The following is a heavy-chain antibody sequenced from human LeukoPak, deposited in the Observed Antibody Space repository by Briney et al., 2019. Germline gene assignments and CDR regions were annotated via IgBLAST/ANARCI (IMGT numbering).Heavy chain of an antibody. CDR2: LSASGDDP. Sequence: TGVSLRLSCAASGFIFSNYAMNWVRQAPGKGLEWVSSLSASGDDPSYADSVKGRFTISRDNSRNTLYLQMNNLRAEDTAVYYCAKQFVDIWGQGTLVTVSS. D-gene: IGHD5-24*01. J-gene: IGHJ5*02. CDR3: AKQFVDI. CDR1: GFIFSNYA. V-gene: IGHV3-23*01.